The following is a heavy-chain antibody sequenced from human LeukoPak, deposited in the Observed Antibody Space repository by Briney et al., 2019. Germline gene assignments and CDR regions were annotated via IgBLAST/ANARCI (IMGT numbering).Heavy chain of an antibody. CDR3: ARGGAARPDY. Sequence: LSLTCTVSGASISSTNNFWGWIRQTPGKGLEWVSYISSSSSNINYADSVRGRFTISRDNAKNSLYLHMDSLRVEDMAVYYCARGGAARPDYWGQGTLVTVSS. V-gene: IGHV3-11*06. CDR1: GASISSTN. CDR2: ISSSSSNI. J-gene: IGHJ4*02. D-gene: IGHD6-6*01.